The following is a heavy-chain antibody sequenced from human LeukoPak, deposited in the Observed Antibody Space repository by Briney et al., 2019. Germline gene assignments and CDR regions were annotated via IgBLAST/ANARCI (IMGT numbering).Heavy chain of an antibody. CDR2: ISAYNSNT. V-gene: IGHV1-18*01. Sequence: ASVKVSCKASGYTFTSYGISWVRQAPGQGLEWMGWISAYNSNTNYAQKKLQGRVTMTTDTSTSTAYMELRSLRSDDTAVYYCARDLRRDTSGWNSQAVLDYWGQGTLVTVSS. CDR1: GYTFTSYG. J-gene: IGHJ4*02. CDR3: ARDLRRDTSGWNSQAVLDY. D-gene: IGHD6-19*01.